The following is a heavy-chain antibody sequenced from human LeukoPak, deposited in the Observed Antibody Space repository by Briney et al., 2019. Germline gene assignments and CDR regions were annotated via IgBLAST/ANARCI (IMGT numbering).Heavy chain of an antibody. CDR1: GFTXSXHS. CDR3: AREAIKDY. Sequence: GGSLRLSCEVSGFTXSXHSMXWVXXPPAKXLEXVSYISSGSGTIYYAASVKGRFTIARDDAKSSLYLQMSSLRDEDTAVYYCAREAIKDYWGQGTLVTVSS. CDR2: ISSGSGTI. V-gene: IGHV3-48*02. J-gene: IGHJ4*02.